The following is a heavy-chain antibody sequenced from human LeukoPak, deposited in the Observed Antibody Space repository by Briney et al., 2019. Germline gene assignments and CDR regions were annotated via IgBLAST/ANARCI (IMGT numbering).Heavy chain of an antibody. J-gene: IGHJ3*02. Sequence: GGSLRLSCVASGFIVSSNYMSWVRQAPGKGLEWVSVIYSGGGTNYADSVKGRFTISRDRSKNTLYLQMNSLRVEDTAVYYCAKDTSVADDAFDIWGQGTMVTVSS. D-gene: IGHD2-15*01. CDR3: AKDTSVADDAFDI. CDR2: IYSGGGT. V-gene: IGHV3-53*01. CDR1: GFIVSSNY.